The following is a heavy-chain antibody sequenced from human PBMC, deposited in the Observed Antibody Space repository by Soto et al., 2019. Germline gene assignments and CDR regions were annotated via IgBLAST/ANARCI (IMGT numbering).Heavy chain of an antibody. J-gene: IGHJ6*02. D-gene: IGHD6-6*01. CDR2: IDPSDSYT. Sequence: PGESLKISCKGSGYSFTSYWISWVRQMPGKGLEWMGRIDPSDSYTNYSPSFQGHVTISADKSISTAYLQWSSLKASDTAMYYCARYSSSHYYYYYGVDVWGQGTTVTVSS. CDR3: ARYSSSHYYYYYGVDV. V-gene: IGHV5-10-1*01. CDR1: GYSFTSYW.